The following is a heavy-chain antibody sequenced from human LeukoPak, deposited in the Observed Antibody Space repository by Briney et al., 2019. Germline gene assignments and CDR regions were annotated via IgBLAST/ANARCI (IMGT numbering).Heavy chain of an antibody. CDR2: IYYSGST. Sequence: SETLSLTCTVSGGSISSSSYYWGWIRQPPGKGLEWIGSIYYSGSTYYNPSLKSRVTISVDTSKNQFSLKLSSVTAADTGVYYCARHSRSMVRGRGADYWGQGTLVTVSS. V-gene: IGHV4-39*01. CDR1: GGSISSSSYY. D-gene: IGHD3-10*01. J-gene: IGHJ4*02. CDR3: ARHSRSMVRGRGADY.